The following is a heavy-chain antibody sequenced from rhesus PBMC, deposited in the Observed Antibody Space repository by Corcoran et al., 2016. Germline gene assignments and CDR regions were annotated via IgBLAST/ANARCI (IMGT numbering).Heavy chain of an antibody. Sequence: QVQLQESGPELVKPSETLSLTCAVSGGSISSRNWWHWIRQPPGKGLEWIGRISGSGGSTSYNPSLQSRVTISTDTSKNQFSLKLSSVTAADTAVYYCARLGYDFDYWGQGVLVTVSS. CDR1: GGSISSRNW. V-gene: IGHV4-92*01. CDR2: ISGSGGST. J-gene: IGHJ4*01. CDR3: ARLGYDFDY. D-gene: IGHD2-2*01.